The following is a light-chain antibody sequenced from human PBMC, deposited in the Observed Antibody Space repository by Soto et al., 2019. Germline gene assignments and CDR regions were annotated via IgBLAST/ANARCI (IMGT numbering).Light chain of an antibody. CDR3: CSFTSSNTHV. Sequence: QSALTQPPSASGSPGQSVTISCTGTSGDIGGYDYVSWYQQHPGKAPKLILFEVNKRPSGVSGRFSGSKSGNTASLTISGLQAEDEADYYCCSFTSSNTHVFGTGTKLTVL. V-gene: IGLV2-8*01. CDR2: EVN. CDR1: SGDIGGYDY. J-gene: IGLJ1*01.